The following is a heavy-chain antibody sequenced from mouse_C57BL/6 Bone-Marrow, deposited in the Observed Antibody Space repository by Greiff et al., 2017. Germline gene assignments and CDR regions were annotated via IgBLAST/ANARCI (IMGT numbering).Heavy chain of an antibody. Sequence: QVQLQQPGAELVKPGASVKLSCKASGYTFTSYWMHWVKQRPGRGLEWIGRIDPNSGGTKYNAKFKSKATLTVDKPSSTAYRQLSSLASEGAAVYYCASGDAMDYWGQGTSVTVSS. V-gene: IGHV1-72*01. CDR2: IDPNSGGT. CDR3: ASGDAMDY. J-gene: IGHJ4*01. CDR1: GYTFTSYW.